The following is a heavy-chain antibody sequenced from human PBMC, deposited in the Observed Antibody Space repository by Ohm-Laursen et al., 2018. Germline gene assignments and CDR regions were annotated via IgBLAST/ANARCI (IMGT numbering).Heavy chain of an antibody. Sequence: SLRLSCSASGFTFSSYAMSWVRQAPGKGLEWVSAISGSGGSTYYADSVKGRFTISRDNSKNTLYLQMNSLRAEDTAVYYCAKDSSGYYGFDYWGQGTLVTVSS. V-gene: IGHV3-23*01. CDR3: AKDSSGYYGFDY. CDR2: ISGSGGST. J-gene: IGHJ4*02. CDR1: GFTFSSYA. D-gene: IGHD3-22*01.